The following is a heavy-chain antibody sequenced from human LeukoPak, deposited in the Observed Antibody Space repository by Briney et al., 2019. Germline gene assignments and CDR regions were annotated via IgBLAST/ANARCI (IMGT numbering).Heavy chain of an antibody. J-gene: IGHJ4*02. CDR1: GGSISSGGYS. CDR2: IYCSGST. Sequence: SETLSLTCTVTGGSISSGGYSWSWIRQPPGKGLEWIGYIYCSGSTYYNPSLKSRVTISVDTSKNQFSLKLSSVTAADTAVYYCARGGPTVVSRYFDYWGQGTLVTVSS. V-gene: IGHV4-30-4*07. D-gene: IGHD4-23*01. CDR3: ARGGPTVVSRYFDY.